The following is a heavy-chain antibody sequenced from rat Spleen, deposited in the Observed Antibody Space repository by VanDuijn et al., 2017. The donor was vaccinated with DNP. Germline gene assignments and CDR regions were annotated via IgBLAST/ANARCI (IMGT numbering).Heavy chain of an antibody. CDR1: GFTFSNYG. Sequence: EVQVVESGGGLVQPGRSMKLSCAASGFTFSNYGMAWVRQAPGKGLEWIGQINKDSSTITYNPSLKEKITISRDKAQNTLYLQMNKLGSEDTAIYYCAKGPNYGGYSDYFDYWGQGVMVTVSS. V-gene: IGHV4-2*01. D-gene: IGHD1-11*01. CDR3: AKGPNYGGYSDYFDY. J-gene: IGHJ2*01. CDR2: INKDSSTI.